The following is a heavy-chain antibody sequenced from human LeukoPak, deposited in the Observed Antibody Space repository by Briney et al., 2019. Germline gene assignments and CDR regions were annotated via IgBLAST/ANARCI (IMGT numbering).Heavy chain of an antibody. CDR1: GFTFTTHS. Sequence: GGSLRLSCAASGFTFTTHSMNWVRQAPGKGLEWVSAISGSGGSTYYADSVKGRFTISRDNSKNTLYLQMNSLRAEDTAVYYCAKGHCSSTSCSFFDYWGQGTLVTVSS. D-gene: IGHD2-2*01. CDR2: ISGSGGST. CDR3: AKGHCSSTSCSFFDY. V-gene: IGHV3-23*01. J-gene: IGHJ4*02.